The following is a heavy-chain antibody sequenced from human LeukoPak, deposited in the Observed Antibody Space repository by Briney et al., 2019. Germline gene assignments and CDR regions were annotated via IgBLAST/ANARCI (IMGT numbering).Heavy chain of an antibody. D-gene: IGHD5-18*01. CDR1: GFTFSSYS. CDR3: ARGGNSYGYGLGY. CDR2: ISSSSSYI. V-gene: IGHV3-21*01. J-gene: IGHJ4*02. Sequence: GGSLRLSCAASGFTFSSYSMNWVRQAPGKGLEWVSSISSSSSYIYYADSVKGRFTISRDNAKNSLYLQMNSLRAEDTAVYYCARGGNSYGYGLGYWGQGTLVTVSS.